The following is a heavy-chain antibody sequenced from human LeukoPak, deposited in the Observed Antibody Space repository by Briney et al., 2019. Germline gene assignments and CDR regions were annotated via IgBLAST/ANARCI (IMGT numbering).Heavy chain of an antibody. D-gene: IGHD4-23*01. Sequence: PGGSLRLSCAASGFTFSDYYMNWIRQAPGKGLEWLSYISSSSSHTNYADSVKGRFTISRDNAKNSLYLQMNSLRAEDAAVYYCARGGGYYFDYWGQGTLVTVSS. CDR3: ARGGGYYFDY. V-gene: IGHV3-11*06. CDR1: GFTFSDYY. J-gene: IGHJ4*02. CDR2: ISSSSSHT.